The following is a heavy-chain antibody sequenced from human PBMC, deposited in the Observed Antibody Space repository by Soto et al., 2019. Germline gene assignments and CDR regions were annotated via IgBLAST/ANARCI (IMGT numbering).Heavy chain of an antibody. Sequence: GASVKVSCKASGYTFTSYAMHWVRRAPGQRLEWMGWINAGNGNTKYSQKFQGRVTITRDTSASTAYMELSSLRSEDTAVYYCASSRVVVVAATSYFDYWGQGTLVTVSS. D-gene: IGHD2-15*01. J-gene: IGHJ4*02. CDR1: GYTFTSYA. CDR3: ASSRVVVVAATSYFDY. V-gene: IGHV1-3*01. CDR2: INAGNGNT.